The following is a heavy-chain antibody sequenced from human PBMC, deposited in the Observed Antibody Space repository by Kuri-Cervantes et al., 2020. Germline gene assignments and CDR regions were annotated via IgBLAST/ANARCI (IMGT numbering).Heavy chain of an antibody. CDR2: ISSSSSYI. V-gene: IGHV3-21*01. Sequence: GGSLRLSCAASGFTFSSYWMHWVRQAPGKGLEWVSSISSSSSYIYYADSVKGRFTISRDNAKNSLYLQMNSLRAEDTAVYYCARDGAYYDFWSGYHNNWFDPWGQGTLVTVSS. J-gene: IGHJ5*02. CDR3: ARDGAYYDFWSGYHNNWFDP. CDR1: GFTFSSYW. D-gene: IGHD3-3*01.